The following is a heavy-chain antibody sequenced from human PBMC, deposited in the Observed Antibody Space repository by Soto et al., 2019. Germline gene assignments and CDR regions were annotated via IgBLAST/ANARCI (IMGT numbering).Heavy chain of an antibody. J-gene: IGHJ4*02. CDR1: GFTFSSYS. V-gene: IGHV3-21*01. CDR2: ISSSSSYI. CDR3: ARDRIAARFPTPRLSDY. Sequence: GGSLRLSCAASGFTFSSYSMNWVRQAPGKGLEWVSSISSSSSYIYYADSVKGRFTISRDNAKNSLYLQMNSLRAEDTAVYYCARDRIAARFPTPRLSDYWGQGTLVTVSS. D-gene: IGHD6-6*01.